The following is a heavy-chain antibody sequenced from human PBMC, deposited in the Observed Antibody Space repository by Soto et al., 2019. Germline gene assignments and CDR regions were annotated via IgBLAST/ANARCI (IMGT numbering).Heavy chain of an antibody. Sequence: VASLKISCKGSGYTFTNYWIGWVRQMPGKGPEWMGIIYPGDSDTKYNPSFQGQVTISADKSITTTYLQWSSLKASDTAIYYCAASIFYYGMDVWGQGTTVTVSS. V-gene: IGHV5-51*01. CDR2: IYPGDSDT. CDR3: AASIFYYGMDV. J-gene: IGHJ6*02. CDR1: GYTFTNYW.